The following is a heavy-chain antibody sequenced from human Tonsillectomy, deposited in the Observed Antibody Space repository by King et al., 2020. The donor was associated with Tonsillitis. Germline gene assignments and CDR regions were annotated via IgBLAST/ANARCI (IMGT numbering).Heavy chain of an antibody. CDR2: ISSGSTFI. D-gene: IGHD3-10*01. CDR1: GFSFSTYS. J-gene: IGHJ4*02. CDR3: ARDIEYYYGSRSYLPPDY. V-gene: IGHV3-48*01. Sequence: VQLVESGGGLVQPGGSLRLSYAASGFSFSTYSMNWVRQAPGKALEWVSYISSGSTFIYYADSVKGRFTISRDNAKNSLYLQMNSLRAEDTAMYFCARDIEYYYGSRSYLPPDYWGQGTLVTVSS.